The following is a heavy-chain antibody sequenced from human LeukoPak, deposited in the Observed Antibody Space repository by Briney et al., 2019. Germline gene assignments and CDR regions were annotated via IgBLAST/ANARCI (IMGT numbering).Heavy chain of an antibody. D-gene: IGHD3-10*01. CDR2: ISGSGGST. V-gene: IGHV3-23*01. Sequence: GGSLRLSCAASGFTFSSYAVSWVRQAPGKGLEWVSGISGSGGSTYYADSVKGRFTISRDNSKNTLSLQMNSLKAEDTAVYYCAKIWFAEYSYFDLWGRGTLVTVSS. J-gene: IGHJ2*01. CDR1: GFTFSSYA. CDR3: AKIWFAEYSYFDL.